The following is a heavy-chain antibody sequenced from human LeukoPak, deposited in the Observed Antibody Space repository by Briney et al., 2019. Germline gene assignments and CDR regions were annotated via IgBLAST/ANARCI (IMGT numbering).Heavy chain of an antibody. V-gene: IGHV4-34*01. CDR2: INHSGST. D-gene: IGHD2-21*01. Sequence: SETLSLTXAXYGGSFSGYYWSWIRQPPGKGLEWIGEINHSGSTNYNPSLKSRVTISVDTSKNQFSLKLSSVTAADTAVYYCARARVVSYYYYYGMDVWGQGTTVTVSS. CDR3: ARARVVSYYYYYGMDV. J-gene: IGHJ6*02. CDR1: GGSFSGYY.